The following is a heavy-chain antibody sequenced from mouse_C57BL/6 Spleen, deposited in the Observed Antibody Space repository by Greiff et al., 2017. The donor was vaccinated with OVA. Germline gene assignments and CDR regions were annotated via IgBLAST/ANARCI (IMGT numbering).Heavy chain of an antibody. CDR2: IDPETGGT. J-gene: IGHJ3*01. CDR1: GYTFTDYE. V-gene: IGHV1-15*01. CDR3: TRMGRFAY. D-gene: IGHD4-1*01. Sequence: VQLQQSGAELVRPGASVTLSCKASGYTFTDYEMHWVKQTPVHGLEWIGAIDPETGGTAYNQKFKGKAILTADKSSSTAYMELRSLTSEDSAVYYCTRMGRFAYWGQGTLVTVSA.